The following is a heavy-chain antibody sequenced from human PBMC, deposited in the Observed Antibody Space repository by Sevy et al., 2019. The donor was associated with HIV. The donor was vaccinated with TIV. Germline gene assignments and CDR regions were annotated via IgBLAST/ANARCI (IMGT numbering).Heavy chain of an antibody. J-gene: IGHJ5*02. Sequence: SETLSLTCTVSGGSISSSSYYWGWIRQPPGKGLEWIGSIYYSGSTYYSPSLKSRVTISVDTSKNQFSLKLSSVTAADTAVYYCARSADCSGGSCYALVRRYNWFDPWGQGTLVTVSS. CDR2: IYYSGST. V-gene: IGHV4-39*01. CDR1: GGSISSSSYY. CDR3: ARSADCSGGSCYALVRRYNWFDP. D-gene: IGHD2-15*01.